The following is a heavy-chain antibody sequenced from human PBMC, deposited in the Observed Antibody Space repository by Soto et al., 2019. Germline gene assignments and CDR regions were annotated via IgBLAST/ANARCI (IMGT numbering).Heavy chain of an antibody. D-gene: IGHD3-10*01. CDR2: ISSSSSTI. J-gene: IGHJ4*02. CDR1: GFTFSSYS. V-gene: IGHV3-48*01. CDR3: AAESWVRPIDY. Sequence: GGSLRLSCAASGFTFSSYSMNWVRQAPGKGLEWVSYISSSSSTIYYADSVKGRFTISRDNAKNSLYLQMNSLRAEDTAVYYCAAESWVRPIDYWGQGTLVTVSS.